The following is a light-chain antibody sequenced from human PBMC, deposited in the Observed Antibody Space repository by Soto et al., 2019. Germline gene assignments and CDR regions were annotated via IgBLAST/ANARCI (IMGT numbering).Light chain of an antibody. CDR2: DAS. J-gene: IGKJ2*01. Sequence: DIQMTQSPSTLSASVGDRVTITCRASQSISDWLAWYQQIPGRAPKLLIYDASTLQSGVPSRFSGSGSGTEFIITISSLQPDDSATCYCRGYKSATFGQGTKLQIK. CDR3: RGYKSAT. CDR1: QSISDW. V-gene: IGKV1-5*01.